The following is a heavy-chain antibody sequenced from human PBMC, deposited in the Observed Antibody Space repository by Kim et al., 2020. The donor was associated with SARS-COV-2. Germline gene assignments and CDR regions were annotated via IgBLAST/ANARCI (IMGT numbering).Heavy chain of an antibody. D-gene: IGHD3-10*01. Sequence: GGSLRLSCAASGFTFSSYGMHWVRQAPGKGLEWVAVIWYDGSNKYYADSVKGRFTISRDNSKNTLYLQMNSLRAEDTAVYYCARDLRAPWSATYGMDVWGQGTTVTVSS. CDR3: ARDLRAPWSATYGMDV. CDR2: IWYDGSNK. CDR1: GFTFSSYG. V-gene: IGHV3-33*01. J-gene: IGHJ6*02.